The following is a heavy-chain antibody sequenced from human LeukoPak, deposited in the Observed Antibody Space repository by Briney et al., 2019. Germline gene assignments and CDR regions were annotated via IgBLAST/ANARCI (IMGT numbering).Heavy chain of an antibody. D-gene: IGHD5-24*01. CDR3: ARDSGDGNSWLIYYYYYYMDV. J-gene: IGHJ6*03. CDR2: ISSSSSYI. Sequence: AGGSLRLSCAASAFSFSKFALIWVRQAPGKGLEWVSSISSSSSYIYYADSVKGRFTISRDNAKNSLYLQMNSLRAEDTAVYYCARDSGDGNSWLIYYYYYYMDVWGKGTTVTVSS. V-gene: IGHV3-21*01. CDR1: AFSFSKFA.